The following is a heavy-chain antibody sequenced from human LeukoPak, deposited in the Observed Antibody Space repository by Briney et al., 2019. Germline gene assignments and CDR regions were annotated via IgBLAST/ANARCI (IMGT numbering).Heavy chain of an antibody. D-gene: IGHD3-10*01. CDR2: ISGSGGST. V-gene: IGHV3-23*01. CDR1: GFTFSTCA. Sequence: GGSLRLSCAASGFTFSTCAMGWVRQAPGKGLGWVSAISGSGGSTYYADSVKGRFTISRDNSKNTLYLQMNSLRAEDTAVYYCAKVRGRGVIIASFDYWGQGTLVTVSS. J-gene: IGHJ4*02. CDR3: AKVRGRGVIIASFDY.